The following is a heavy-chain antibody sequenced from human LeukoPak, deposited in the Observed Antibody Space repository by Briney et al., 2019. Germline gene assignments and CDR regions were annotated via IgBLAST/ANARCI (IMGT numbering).Heavy chain of an antibody. J-gene: IGHJ4*02. D-gene: IGHD2-2*01. V-gene: IGHV4-39*07. CDR3: ARAPSYCSSTSCHIPDYGEDY. CDR2: IYYSGST. Sequence: SGTLSLTCTVSGGSIGSTSYYWGWIRQPPGKGLEWIGSIYYSGSTNYNPSLKSRVTISVDTSKNQFSLKLSSVTAADTAVYYCARAPSYCSSTSCHIPDYGEDYWGQGTLVTVSS. CDR1: GGSIGSTSYY.